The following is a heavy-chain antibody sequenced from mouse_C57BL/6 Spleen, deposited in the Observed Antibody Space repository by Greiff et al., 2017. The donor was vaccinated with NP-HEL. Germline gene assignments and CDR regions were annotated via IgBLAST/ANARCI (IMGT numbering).Heavy chain of an antibody. CDR3: AGTGDYGGFDY. CDR1: GYTFTDHT. D-gene: IGHD2-4*01. J-gene: IGHJ2*01. Sequence: VQLQQSDAELVKPGASVKISCKVSGYTFTDHTIHWMKQRPEQGLEWIGYIYPRDGSTKYNEKFKGKSTLTADKSSSTAYMQLNSLTSEDSAVYVCAGTGDYGGFDYWGQGTTLTVSS. V-gene: IGHV1-78*01. CDR2: IYPRDGST.